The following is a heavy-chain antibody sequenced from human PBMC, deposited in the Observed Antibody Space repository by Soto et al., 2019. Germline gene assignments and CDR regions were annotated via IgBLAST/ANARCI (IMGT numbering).Heavy chain of an antibody. J-gene: IGHJ4*02. V-gene: IGHV3-30*18. CDR1: GFTFSTYG. CDR3: AKTITTYSGDSRGRGAFVDY. Sequence: QVQLVESGGGVVQPGRSLRLSCAASGFTFSTYGMHWVRQPPGKGLEWVAVISSDGKSEHYADPVKGRFSISRDNSKNTLSLQMNSLRVEDTAVSYCAKTITTYSGDSRGRGAFVDYWGQGTLVTVSS. CDR2: ISSDGKSE. D-gene: IGHD3-22*01.